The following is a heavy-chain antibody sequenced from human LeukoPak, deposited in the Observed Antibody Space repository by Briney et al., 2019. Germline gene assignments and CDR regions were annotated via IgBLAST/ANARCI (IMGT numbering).Heavy chain of an antibody. D-gene: IGHD3-10*01. Sequence: SETLSLTCTVSGGSISSSSYYWGWIRQPPGKGLEWIGYIYYSGSTNYNPSLKSRVTISVDTSKNQFSLKLSSVTAADTAVYYCAREGITMVRGGYYYYMDVWGKGTTVTVSS. CDR1: GGSISSSSYY. V-gene: IGHV4-61*01. J-gene: IGHJ6*03. CDR3: AREGITMVRGGYYYYMDV. CDR2: IYYSGST.